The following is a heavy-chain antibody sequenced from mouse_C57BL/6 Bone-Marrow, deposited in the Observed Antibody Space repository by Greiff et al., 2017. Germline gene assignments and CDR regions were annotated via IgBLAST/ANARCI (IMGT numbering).Heavy chain of an antibody. CDR2: INPGSGGT. CDR1: GYAFTNYL. CDR3: ARGGLLYQTDYAMDY. Sequence: QVQLQQSGAELVRPGTSVKVSCKASGYAFTNYLLEWVKQRPGQGLEWIGVINPGSGGTNYNEKFKGKATLTADKSSSTAYMQLSSLTSEDSAVYFCARGGLLYQTDYAMDYWGQGTSVTVSS. V-gene: IGHV1-54*01. D-gene: IGHD2-12*01. J-gene: IGHJ4*01.